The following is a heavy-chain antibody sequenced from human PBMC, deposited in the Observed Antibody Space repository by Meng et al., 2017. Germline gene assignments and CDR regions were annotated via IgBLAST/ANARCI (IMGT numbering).Heavy chain of an antibody. CDR3: ARDRSIAPGGNWFDP. Sequence: SVKVSCKASGGTFSSYAISWVRQAPGQGLEWMGGIIPIFGTANYAQKFQGRVTITTDESTSTAYMELSSLRSEDTAVYYCARDRSIAPGGNWFDPWGQGTLVTVPQ. CDR2: IIPIFGTA. J-gene: IGHJ5*02. D-gene: IGHD6-6*01. V-gene: IGHV1-69*05. CDR1: GGTFSSYA.